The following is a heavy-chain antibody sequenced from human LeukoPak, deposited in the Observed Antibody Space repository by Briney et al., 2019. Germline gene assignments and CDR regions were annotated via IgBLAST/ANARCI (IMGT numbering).Heavy chain of an antibody. CDR3: ARSRAYDYHFDN. J-gene: IGHJ4*02. D-gene: IGHD5-12*01. CDR2: IFYSGSSGST. CDR1: GGSISSGGYY. V-gene: IGHV4-31*03. Sequence: PSETLSLTCTVSGGSISSGGYYWSWIRQHPGKGLEWIGYIFYSGSSGSTYYNPSLKSRVIISVDTSKNQFSLKLSSVTAADTAVYYCARSRAYDYHFDNWGQGTLVTVSS.